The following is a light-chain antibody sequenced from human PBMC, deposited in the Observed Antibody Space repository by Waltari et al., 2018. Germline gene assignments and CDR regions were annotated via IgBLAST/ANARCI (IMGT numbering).Light chain of an antibody. CDR3: HQYNSYPWT. V-gene: IGKV1-5*03. Sequence: DIQMTQSPSTLSASVGDRVTITCRASQSISSWMAWYQQKPGKAPKFLIYKASNLESGVPSRFRGSGSGTEFTLTISSLQPDDFATYYCHQYNSYPWTFGQGTMVEIK. J-gene: IGKJ1*01. CDR1: QSISSW. CDR2: KAS.